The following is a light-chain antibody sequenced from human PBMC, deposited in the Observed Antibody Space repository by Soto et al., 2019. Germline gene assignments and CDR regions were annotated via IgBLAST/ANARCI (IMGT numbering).Light chain of an antibody. V-gene: IGKV3-20*01. CDR1: QSVSISY. J-gene: IGKJ1*01. Sequence: EIVLTHSPGTLSLSPGERATISCRASQSVSISYLAWYQQKPGQAPRLLIYGASSRATGIPDRFSGSGSGTDFTLTISRLEPEDFAVYYCQQYGSSPPWTFGQGTKVAIK. CDR2: GAS. CDR3: QQYGSSPPWT.